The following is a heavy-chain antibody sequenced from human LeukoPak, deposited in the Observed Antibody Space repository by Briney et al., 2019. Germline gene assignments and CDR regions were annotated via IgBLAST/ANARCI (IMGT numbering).Heavy chain of an antibody. Sequence: GRSLRLSCAASGFTFDDYAMHWVRQAPGKGLEWVSGISWNSGSIGYADSVKGRFTISRDNAKNSLYLQMNSLRAEDTALYYCAKDDYGDYGWGQGTLVTVSS. D-gene: IGHD4-17*01. CDR2: ISWNSGSI. CDR3: AKDDYGDYG. V-gene: IGHV3-9*01. CDR1: GFTFDDYA. J-gene: IGHJ4*02.